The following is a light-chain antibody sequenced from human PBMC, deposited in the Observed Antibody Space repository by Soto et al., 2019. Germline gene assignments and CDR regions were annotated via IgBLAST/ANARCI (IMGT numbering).Light chain of an antibody. J-gene: IGKJ5*01. V-gene: IGKV1-39*01. Sequence: DIQLTQSPSSLSPSVGDRVAISCRASQSISSYLNWYKHKPGKAPNLLIYAASTLQRVVPSMVSGSGAVTDFTLTISCLQSEDFATYYCQQYYRYPITFGQGTRLEI. CDR3: QQYYRYPIT. CDR2: AAS. CDR1: QSISSY.